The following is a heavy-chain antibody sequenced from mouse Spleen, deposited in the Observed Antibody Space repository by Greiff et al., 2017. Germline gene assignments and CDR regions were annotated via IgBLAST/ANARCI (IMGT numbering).Heavy chain of an antibody. CDR1: GYSITSGYY. CDR2: ISYDGSN. J-gene: IGHJ1*01. Sequence: EVQLQQSGPGLVKPSQSLSLTCSVTGYSITSGYYWNWIRQFPGNKLEWMGYISYDGSNNYNPSLKNRISITRDTSKNQFFLKLNSVTTEDTATYYCARDGRGWYFDVWGAGTTVTVSS. CDR3: ARDGRGWYFDV. V-gene: IGHV3-6*01.